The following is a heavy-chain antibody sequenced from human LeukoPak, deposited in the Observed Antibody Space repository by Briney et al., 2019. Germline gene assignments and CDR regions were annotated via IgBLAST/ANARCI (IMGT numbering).Heavy chain of an antibody. CDR2: INHSGST. J-gene: IGHJ2*01. Sequence: PSETLSLTCAVYGGSFSGYYWSWIRQPPGKGLEWIGEINHSGSTNYNPSLKSRVTISVDTSKNQFSLKLSSVTAADTAVYYCARHVIRSSGRRSYFDLWGRGTLVTVSS. CDR3: ARHVIRSSGRRSYFDL. D-gene: IGHD6-19*01. V-gene: IGHV4-34*01. CDR1: GGSFSGYY.